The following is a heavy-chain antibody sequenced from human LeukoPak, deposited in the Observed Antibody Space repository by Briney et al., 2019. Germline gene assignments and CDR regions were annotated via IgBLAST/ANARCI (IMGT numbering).Heavy chain of an antibody. V-gene: IGHV4-38-2*02. D-gene: IGHD4-23*01. CDR1: GYSISNGYY. CDR2: IYRSGSA. J-gene: IGHJ4*02. Sequence: SETLSLTCTVSGYSISNGYYWDWIRQPPGRGLEWIGNIYRSGSASYNPSLKSRVTISVDTSKNQFSLKLSSVTAADTAVYYCARPMTDYGGNTFFDYWGQGTLVTVSS. CDR3: ARPMTDYGGNTFFDY.